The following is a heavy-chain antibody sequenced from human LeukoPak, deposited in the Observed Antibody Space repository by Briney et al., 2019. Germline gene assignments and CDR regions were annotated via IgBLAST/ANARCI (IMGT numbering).Heavy chain of an antibody. V-gene: IGHV1-2*02. D-gene: IGHD3-10*01. J-gene: IGHJ3*02. CDR2: INPNSGGT. Sequence: ASVKVSCKASGYTFTGYYMHWVRQAPGQGLEWMGWINPNSGGTNYAQKFQGRVTITRNTSISTAYMELSSLRSEDTAVYYCARVGSLRGVITFGWQVYAFDIWGQGTMVTVSS. CDR1: GYTFTGYY. CDR3: ARVGSLRGVITFGWQVYAFDI.